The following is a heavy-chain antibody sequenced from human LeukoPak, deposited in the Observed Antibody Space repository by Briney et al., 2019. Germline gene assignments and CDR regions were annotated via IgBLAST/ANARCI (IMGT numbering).Heavy chain of an antibody. CDR3: ARARRDSGYYQVDY. Sequence: KPSETLSLTCAVYGGSFSGYYWSWIRQPPGKGLEWIGEINHSGSTNYNLSLKSRVTISVDRSKNQFSLNLSSVTAADTAVYYCARARRDSGYYQVDYWGQGTLVTVSS. CDR1: GGSFSGYY. D-gene: IGHD3-22*01. CDR2: INHSGST. V-gene: IGHV4-34*01. J-gene: IGHJ4*02.